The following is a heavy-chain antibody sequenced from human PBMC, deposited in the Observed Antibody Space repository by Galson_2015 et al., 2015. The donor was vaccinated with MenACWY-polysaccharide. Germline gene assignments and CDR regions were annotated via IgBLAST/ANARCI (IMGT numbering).Heavy chain of an antibody. CDR1: GLKFRGSG. D-gene: IGHD3-10*02. CDR2: IQYDGSQK. Sequence: SLRLSCAASGLKFRGSGMHWVRLAPGKGLEWVAVIQYDGSQKQYIDSVKGRFTISRDDSKNTLYLEMNSLRAEDTALYYCAREGSRIVFHAFDVWGQGTMVIVSS. J-gene: IGHJ3*01. V-gene: IGHV3-33*01. CDR3: AREGSRIVFHAFDV.